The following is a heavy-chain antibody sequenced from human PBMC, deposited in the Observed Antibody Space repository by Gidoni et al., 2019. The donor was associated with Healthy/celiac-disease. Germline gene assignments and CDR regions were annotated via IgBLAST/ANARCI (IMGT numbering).Heavy chain of an antibody. CDR3: ARGVDFLYYYYGMDV. D-gene: IGHD5-12*01. V-gene: IGHV4-34*01. Sequence: QVQLQQWGAGLLKPSETLSLTCAVYGGSFSGYYWSWIRQPPGKGLEWIGEINHSGSTNYNPSLKSRVTISVDTSKNQFSLKLSSVTAADTAVYYCARGVDFLYYYYGMDVWGQGTTVTVSS. J-gene: IGHJ6*02. CDR2: INHSGST. CDR1: GGSFSGYY.